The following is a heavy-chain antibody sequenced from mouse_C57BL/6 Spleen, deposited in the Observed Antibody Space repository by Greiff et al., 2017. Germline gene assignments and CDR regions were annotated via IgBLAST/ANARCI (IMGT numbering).Heavy chain of an antibody. V-gene: IGHV1-19*01. J-gene: IGHJ2*01. CDR1: GYTFTDYY. D-gene: IGHD3-2*02. CDR3: AMETAQATGYFDY. Sequence: VQLKESGPVLVKPGASVKMSCKASGYTFTDYYMNWVKQSHGKSLEWIGVIHPYNGGTSYNQKFKGKATLTVDKSSSTAYMELNSLTSEDSAVYYCAMETAQATGYFDYWGQGTTLTVSS. CDR2: IHPYNGGT.